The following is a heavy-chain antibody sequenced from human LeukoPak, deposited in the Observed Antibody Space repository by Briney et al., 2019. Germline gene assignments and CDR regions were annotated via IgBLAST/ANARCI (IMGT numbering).Heavy chain of an antibody. J-gene: IGHJ6*02. CDR1: GYTFTSYD. CDR3: ARALGGYYYNGMDV. Sequence: ASVKVSCKASGYTFTSYDINWVRQATGQGLEWMGWMNPNSGNTGYAQKFQGRVTMTRNTSISTAYMELSSLRSEDTAVYYCARALGGYYYNGMDVWGQGTTVTVSS. V-gene: IGHV1-8*01. CDR2: MNPNSGNT.